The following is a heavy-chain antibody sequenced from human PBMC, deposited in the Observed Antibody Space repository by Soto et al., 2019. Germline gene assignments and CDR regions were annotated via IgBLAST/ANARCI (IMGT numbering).Heavy chain of an antibody. J-gene: IGHJ4*02. V-gene: IGHV1-69*12. CDR3: ASVIQLWLRRITNGYSG. CDR2: IIPMFGTA. CDR1: GGTFSNYA. D-gene: IGHD5-18*01. Sequence: QVQLVQSGAEVKKPESSVKVSCKAPGGTFSNYAISWVRQAPGQGLEWMGGIIPMFGTANYAQRFQDRVTIAADESTNTVYMELSSLRAEDTALYFCASVIQLWLRRITNGYSGWGQGTLVTVSS.